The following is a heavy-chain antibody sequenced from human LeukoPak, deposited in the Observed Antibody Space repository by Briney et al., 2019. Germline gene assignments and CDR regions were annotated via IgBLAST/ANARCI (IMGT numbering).Heavy chain of an antibody. CDR3: ARAPRNWGFDY. D-gene: IGHD7-27*01. CDR1: GYTFTSYD. Sequence: ASVKVSCKASGYTFTSYDINWLRQATGQGPEWMGWMNPNSGATGYARKFQGRVTMTRSTSLNTAYMELSSLRSEDTAEYYCARAPRNWGFDYWGQGTLVTVSS. J-gene: IGHJ4*02. V-gene: IGHV1-8*01. CDR2: MNPNSGAT.